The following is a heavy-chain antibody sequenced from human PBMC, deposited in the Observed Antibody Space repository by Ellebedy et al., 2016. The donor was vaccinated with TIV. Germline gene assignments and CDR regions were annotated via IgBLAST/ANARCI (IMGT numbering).Heavy chain of an antibody. Sequence: ASVKVSCKASGYTFTDYYLHWVRQAPGQGLEWMGRINPHSGCANFARKFQGRVTSTSDTSINTASMSLSSLTSDDTAVYYCTKDEEHSPGSGAYRSYGLDFWGQGTTVTVSS. CDR3: TKDEEHSPGSGAYRSYGLDF. CDR2: INPHSGCA. CDR1: GYTFTDYY. V-gene: IGHV1-2*06. D-gene: IGHD3-16*01. J-gene: IGHJ6*02.